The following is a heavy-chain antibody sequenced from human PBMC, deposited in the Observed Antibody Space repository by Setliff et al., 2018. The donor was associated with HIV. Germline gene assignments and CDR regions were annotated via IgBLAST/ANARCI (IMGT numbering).Heavy chain of an antibody. CDR1: GYTFTGQY. J-gene: IGHJ4*02. Sequence: ASVKVSCKASGYTFTGQYIHWVRQVPGQGLEWMGWINPNSGGTNYAQNFQGRVTMTRDTTTTTVYMELSSLRSEDTAVYHCARDNTVWSCDHWGQGTLVTSPQ. CDR2: INPNSGGT. V-gene: IGHV1-2*02. D-gene: IGHD2-8*02. CDR3: ARDNTVWSCDH.